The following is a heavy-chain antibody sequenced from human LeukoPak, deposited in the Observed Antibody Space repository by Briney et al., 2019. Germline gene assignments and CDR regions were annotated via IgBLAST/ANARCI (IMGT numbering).Heavy chain of an antibody. CDR3: ARSPMVRGGMDV. Sequence: ASVKVSCRASGYTFTSYYMHWVRQAPGQGLEWMGIINPSGGSTSYAQKFQGRVTMTRDTSTSTVYMELSSLRSEDTAVYYCARSPMVRGGMDVWGQGTTVTVSS. V-gene: IGHV1-46*01. CDR1: GYTFTSYY. CDR2: INPSGGST. J-gene: IGHJ6*02. D-gene: IGHD3-10*01.